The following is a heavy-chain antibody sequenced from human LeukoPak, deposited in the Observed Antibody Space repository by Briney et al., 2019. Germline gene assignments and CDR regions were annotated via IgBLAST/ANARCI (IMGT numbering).Heavy chain of an antibody. Sequence: GPLRLSCAASGFSFSNYWMHWVRQAPGKGLVWVSRINSDGSSTAYADSVKGRFTISRDNAKNTLYLQMNSLRAEDTAVYYCARDGVEFYNWFDPWGQGTLVTVSS. CDR1: GFSFSNYW. CDR2: INSDGSST. CDR3: ARDGVEFYNWFDP. J-gene: IGHJ5*02. D-gene: IGHD2-21*01. V-gene: IGHV3-74*01.